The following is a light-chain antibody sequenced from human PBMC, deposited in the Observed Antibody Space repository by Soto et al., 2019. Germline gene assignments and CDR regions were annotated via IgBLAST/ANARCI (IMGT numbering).Light chain of an antibody. CDR1: SGHTNYA. CDR2: LNTDGSL. Sequence: QLVLTQSPSASASLGASVKLTCALSSGHTNYAIAWHQQQPNKGPRFLMSLNTDGSLTRGDGIPDRFSGSKSGAERYLTISSLQSEDEADYYCQNWGNHVIFGEGTKLTVL. CDR3: QNWGNHVI. J-gene: IGLJ2*01. V-gene: IGLV4-69*01.